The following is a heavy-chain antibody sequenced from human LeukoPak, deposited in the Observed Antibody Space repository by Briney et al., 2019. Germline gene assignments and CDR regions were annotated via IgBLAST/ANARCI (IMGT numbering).Heavy chain of an antibody. V-gene: IGHV1-69*04. J-gene: IGHJ5*02. D-gene: IGHD3-22*01. CDR3: ARDRSSGGYSNWFDP. CDR1: GGTFSSYA. CDR2: IIPILGIA. Sequence: SVKVSCKASGGTFSSYAISWVRQAPGQGLEWMGRIIPILGIANYAQKFQGRVTITADKSTSTAYIELSSLRSEDTAVYYCARDRSSGGYSNWFDPWGQGTLVTVSS.